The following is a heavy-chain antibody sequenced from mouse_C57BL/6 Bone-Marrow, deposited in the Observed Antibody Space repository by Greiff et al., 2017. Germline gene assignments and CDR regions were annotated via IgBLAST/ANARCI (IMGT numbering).Heavy chain of an antibody. D-gene: IGHD1-1*01. J-gene: IGHJ2*01. CDR1: GYTFTSYW. CDR2: IDPSDSYT. V-gene: IGHV1-69*01. Sequence: QVQLQQPGAELVMPGASVKLSCKASGYTFTSYWMHWVKQRPGQGLEWIGEIDPSDSYTNYNQKFKGKSPLTVDKSSSTAYMQLSRLTSEDSAVYYWATRTYYGSRSFDYWGQGTTLTVSS. CDR3: ATRTYYGSRSFDY.